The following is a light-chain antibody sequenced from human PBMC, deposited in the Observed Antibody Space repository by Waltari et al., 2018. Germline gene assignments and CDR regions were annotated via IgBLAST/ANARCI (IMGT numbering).Light chain of an antibody. CDR1: QTISSW. J-gene: IGKJ4*01. Sequence: DIQMTQAPATLSASVGDRATITGRPSQTISSWLAWYQQKPGKAPNLLIYDASSLESGVPSRFSGSGSGTEFTLTISSLQPDDFAIYYCQQYNSYLRTFGGGTKVEIK. V-gene: IGKV1-5*01. CDR2: DAS. CDR3: QQYNSYLRT.